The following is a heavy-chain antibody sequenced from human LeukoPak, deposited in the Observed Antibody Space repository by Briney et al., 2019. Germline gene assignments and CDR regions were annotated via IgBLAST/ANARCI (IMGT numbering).Heavy chain of an antibody. CDR2: IHPSGST. V-gene: IGHV4-4*07. Sequence: SETLSLTCTVSGYSISSYYWSWIRQPAGKGLEWIGRIHPSGSTNYNPSLKSRVTLSVDTSKNQFSLKLSSVTAADTAVYYCARGPPPDFDYWGQGTLVTVSS. CDR1: GYSISSYY. CDR3: ARGPPPDFDY. J-gene: IGHJ4*02.